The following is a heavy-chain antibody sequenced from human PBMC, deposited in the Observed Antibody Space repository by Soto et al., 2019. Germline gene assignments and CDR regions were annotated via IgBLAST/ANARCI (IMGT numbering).Heavy chain of an antibody. CDR3: ARELLRFSDWFPRGDDAFDI. CDR1: GYTFTNYG. V-gene: IGHV1-18*01. J-gene: IGHJ3*02. D-gene: IGHD3-9*01. Sequence: GASVKVSCKTSGYTFTNYGVSWVRQAPGQGLEWMGWISAYNGNTNYAQRFQGRVTMTTDTSTSTAYMELSSLRPDDTAIYYCARELLRFSDWFPRGDDAFDIWGQGTMVTVSS. CDR2: ISAYNGNT.